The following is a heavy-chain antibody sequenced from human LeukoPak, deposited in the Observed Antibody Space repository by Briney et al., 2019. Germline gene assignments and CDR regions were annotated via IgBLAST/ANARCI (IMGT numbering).Heavy chain of an antibody. J-gene: IGHJ4*02. V-gene: IGHV3-23*01. CDR1: GFTFSSYA. CDR2: ISGSGGST. CDR3: AKAQYQLLIINHFDY. Sequence: GGSLRLSCAASGFTFSSYAMSWVRQAPGKGLEWVSAISGSGGSTYYADSVKGRFTISRDNSKNTLYLQMNSLRAEDTAVYYCAKAQYQLLIINHFDYWGQGTLVTVSS. D-gene: IGHD2-2*01.